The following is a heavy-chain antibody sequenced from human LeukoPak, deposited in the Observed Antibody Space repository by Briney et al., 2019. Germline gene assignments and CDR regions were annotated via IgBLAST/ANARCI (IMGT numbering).Heavy chain of an antibody. CDR1: GYTFTSYG. J-gene: IGHJ4*02. CDR2: ISAYNGNT. CDR3: ARGRQHYYDSSGYSDY. D-gene: IGHD3-22*01. Sequence: GASVKVSCKASGYTFTSYGIRWVRQAPGQGLEWMGWISAYNGNTNYAQKLQGRVTMTTDTSTSTAYMELRSLRSDDTTVYYCARGRQHYYDSSGYSDYWGQGTLVTVSS. V-gene: IGHV1-18*01.